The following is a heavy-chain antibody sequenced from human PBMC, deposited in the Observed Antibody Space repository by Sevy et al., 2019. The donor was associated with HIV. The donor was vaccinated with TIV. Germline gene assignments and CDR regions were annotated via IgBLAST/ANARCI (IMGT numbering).Heavy chain of an antibody. D-gene: IGHD6-13*01. CDR3: AREDHTSTWNWFDP. Sequence: GGSLRLSCAASGFTFSSYSMNWVRQAPEKGLEWISYVSSAGSTIYYADSVKGRFTISRDNALNSLYLQMNSLRAEDTAVYYCAREDHTSTWNWFDPWGRGTLFTVSS. CDR1: GFTFSSYS. CDR2: VSSAGSTI. V-gene: IGHV3-48*01. J-gene: IGHJ5*02.